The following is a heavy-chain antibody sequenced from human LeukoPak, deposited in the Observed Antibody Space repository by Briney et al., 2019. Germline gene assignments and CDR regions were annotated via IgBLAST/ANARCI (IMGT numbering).Heavy chain of an antibody. D-gene: IGHD3-10*01. CDR3: ARRYYYGSGSYQNTPNFDY. CDR2: IRYDGSNK. CDR1: GFTFSSYG. J-gene: IGHJ4*02. Sequence: GGSLRLSCAASGFTFSSYGMHWVRQAPGKGLEWVAFIRYDGSNKYYADSVKGRFTISRDNSKNTLYLQMNSLRAEDTAVYYCARRYYYGSGSYQNTPNFDYWGQGTLVTVSS. V-gene: IGHV3-30*02.